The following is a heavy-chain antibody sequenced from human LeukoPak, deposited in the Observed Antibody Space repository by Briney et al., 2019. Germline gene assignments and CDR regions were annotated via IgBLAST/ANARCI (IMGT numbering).Heavy chain of an antibody. Sequence: PSETLSLTCTVSGVSISASCWSWIRQSPGRGLEWVGYRCDDGRDLYNPSLRSRVSRVTISVDASEKQFSLKLSSVTAADTAVYYCARHSNGGRFGVWGQGTTVTVSS. CDR2: RCDDGRD. J-gene: IGHJ6*02. CDR3: ARHSNGGRFGV. V-gene: IGHV4-59*08. D-gene: IGHD6-25*01. CDR1: GVSISASC.